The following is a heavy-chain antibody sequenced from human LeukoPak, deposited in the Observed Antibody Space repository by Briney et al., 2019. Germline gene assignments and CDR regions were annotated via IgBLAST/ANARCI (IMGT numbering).Heavy chain of an antibody. J-gene: IGHJ4*02. CDR1: GGSMISNNYY. CDR2: IDSSGST. V-gene: IGHV4-61*02. CDR3: AKDMVRGVIAY. D-gene: IGHD3-10*01. Sequence: TLSLTCTVSGGSMISNNYYWNWIRQPAGKELEWIGRIDSSGSTNYNPSLKSRVTISVDTSKNQFSLHLRSVTATDTAVYYCAKDMVRGVIAYWGQGTLVTVSS.